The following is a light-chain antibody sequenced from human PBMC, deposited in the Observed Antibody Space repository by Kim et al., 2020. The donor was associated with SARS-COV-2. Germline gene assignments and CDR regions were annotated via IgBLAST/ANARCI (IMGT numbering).Light chain of an antibody. CDR1: AMPNQY. Sequence: PGQTASISCSGDAMPNQYAYWYQQKPGQAPVLMIYKDSERPSGIPERFSGSSSGTTGTLIITGVQAEDEADDYCQSADSTGTYRVFGGGTQLTVL. CDR2: KDS. V-gene: IGLV3-25*03. J-gene: IGLJ3*02. CDR3: QSADSTGTYRV.